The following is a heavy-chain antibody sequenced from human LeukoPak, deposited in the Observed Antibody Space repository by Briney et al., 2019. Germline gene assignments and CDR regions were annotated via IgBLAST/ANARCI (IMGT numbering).Heavy chain of an antibody. CDR3: AREHPRGEVDDFDY. V-gene: IGHV4-4*07. J-gene: IGHJ4*02. Sequence: SETLSLTCTVSGGSISSYYWSWIRQPAGKGLEWIGRIYTSGSTNYNPSLKSRVTMSVDTSKNQFSLKLTPVTAADTAVYYCAREHPRGEVDDFDYWGQGTLVTVSS. CDR2: IYTSGST. D-gene: IGHD3-16*01. CDR1: GGSISSYY.